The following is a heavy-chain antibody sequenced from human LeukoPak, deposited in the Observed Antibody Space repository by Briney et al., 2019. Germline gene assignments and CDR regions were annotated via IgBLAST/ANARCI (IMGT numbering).Heavy chain of an antibody. CDR2: ISAYNGNT. Sequence: ASVKVSCKASGYTFTSYGISWVRQAPGQGLEWMGWISAYNGNTNYAQKLQGRVTMTTDTSTSTAYMELRSLRSDDTAVYYCARDDSSSWFYLYYYYGMDVWGQGTTVTFSS. CDR1: GYTFTSYG. CDR3: ARDDSSSWFYLYYYYGMDV. D-gene: IGHD6-13*01. J-gene: IGHJ6*02. V-gene: IGHV1-18*01.